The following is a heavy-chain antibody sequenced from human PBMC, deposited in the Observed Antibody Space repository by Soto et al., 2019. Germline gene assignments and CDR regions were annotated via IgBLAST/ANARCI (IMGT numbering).Heavy chain of an antibody. CDR2: INPNSGGT. D-gene: IGHD1-26*01. J-gene: IGHJ3*01. CDR3: ARSPGSYVDLEV. CDR1: GYPFTGYY. V-gene: IGHV1-2*04. Sequence: VSSVQVSCKASGYPFTGYYMHWVRQAPGQGLEWMGWINPNSGGTNYAQKFQGWVTMTRDTSISKAYMELSRLRSDDTAVDYCARSPGSYVDLEVSGQGTMGTVS.